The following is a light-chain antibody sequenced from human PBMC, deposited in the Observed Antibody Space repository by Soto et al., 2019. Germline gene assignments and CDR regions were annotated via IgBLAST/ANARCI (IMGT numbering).Light chain of an antibody. J-gene: IGKJ1*01. CDR3: QQYGSSPTWT. V-gene: IGKV3-20*01. CDR1: QSISSD. Sequence: EIVMTQSPATLSVSPGERATLSCRASQSISSDVAWYQQKPGQAPRLLIYGASTRATGIPDRFSGSGSGTDFTLTISRLEPEDSAVYYCQQYGSSPTWTFGQGTKVDIK. CDR2: GAS.